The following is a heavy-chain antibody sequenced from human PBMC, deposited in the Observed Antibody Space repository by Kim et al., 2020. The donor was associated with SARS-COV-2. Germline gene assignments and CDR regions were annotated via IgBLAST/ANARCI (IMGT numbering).Heavy chain of an antibody. Sequence: ASVKVSCKASNYTFSNYGISWVRQAPGQGLEWMGWISIYNGDTKYAQNLQGRVTMTADTSTSTAYVEVRSLRSDDTAVYYCARDGTMVRGAIPHHYGMDVWGQGTTVTVSS. J-gene: IGHJ6*02. CDR3: ARDGTMVRGAIPHHYGMDV. CDR2: ISIYNGDT. V-gene: IGHV1-18*01. CDR1: NYTFSNYG. D-gene: IGHD3-10*01.